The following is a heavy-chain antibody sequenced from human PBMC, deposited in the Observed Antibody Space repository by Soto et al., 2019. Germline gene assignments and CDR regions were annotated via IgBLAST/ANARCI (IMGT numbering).Heavy chain of an antibody. Sequence: GASVKVSCKASGGTFSSYAISWVRQAPGQGLEWLGGIFLIFGTANYAQKFQGRVTITADDSTSTAYMELSSLRSEDTAVYYCARGIAAANSHGYYGMDVWGQGTTVTVSS. J-gene: IGHJ6*02. CDR1: GGTFSSYA. D-gene: IGHD6-13*01. CDR2: IFLIFGTA. CDR3: ARGIAAANSHGYYGMDV. V-gene: IGHV1-69*13.